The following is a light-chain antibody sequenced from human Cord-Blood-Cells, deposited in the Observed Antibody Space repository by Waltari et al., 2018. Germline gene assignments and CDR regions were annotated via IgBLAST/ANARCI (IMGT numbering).Light chain of an antibody. CDR1: SSDVVGYNY. J-gene: IGLJ1*01. CDR3: SSYTSSSTLV. Sequence: QSALTHPASVSGSPGQSITIPSTGTSSDVVGYNYFSWYQQHPGKAPKLMIYDVSNRPSGVSNLFSGSKSGNTASLTISGLQAEDEADYYCSSYTSSSTLVFGTGTKVTVL. CDR2: DVS. V-gene: IGLV2-14*01.